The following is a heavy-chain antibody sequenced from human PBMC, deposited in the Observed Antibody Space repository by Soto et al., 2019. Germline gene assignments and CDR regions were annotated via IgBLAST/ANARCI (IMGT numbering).Heavy chain of an antibody. CDR1: GGSISSGGYY. D-gene: IGHD3-10*01. CDR2: IYYSGST. J-gene: IGHJ3*02. V-gene: IGHV4-31*03. CDR3: ASFYYGSGSYYSGVGAFDI. Sequence: PSETLSLTCTVSGGSISSGGYYWSWIRQHPGKGLEWIGYIYYSGSTYYNTSLKSRVTISVDTSKKQFSLKLRSVTAADTAVYYCASFYYGSGSYYSGVGAFDIWGQGTMVTVSS.